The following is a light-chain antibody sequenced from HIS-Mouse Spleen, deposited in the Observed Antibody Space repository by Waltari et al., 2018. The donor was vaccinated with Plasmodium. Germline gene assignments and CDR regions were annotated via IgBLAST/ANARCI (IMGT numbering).Light chain of an antibody. J-gene: IGKJ3*01. Sequence: SSLSASVGDRVTITCRASQSISSYLNWYQQKPGKAPKLLIYAASSLQSGVPSRFSGSGSGTDFTLTISSLQPEDFATYYCQQSYSTPPFTFGPGTKVDIK. V-gene: IGKV1-39*01. CDR3: QQSYSTPPFT. CDR1: QSISSY. CDR2: AAS.